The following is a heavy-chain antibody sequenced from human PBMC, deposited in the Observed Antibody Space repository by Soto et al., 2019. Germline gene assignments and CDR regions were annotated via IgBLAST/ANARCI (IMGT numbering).Heavy chain of an antibody. V-gene: IGHV1-69*08. D-gene: IGHD1-26*01. CDR3: ARGGVGAAGGMDV. Sequence: QVQLAQSGAEVKKPGSSVKVSCKSSGYTFTIYTVTWVRQAPGQGLEWMGRIIPIFTQTNYAQKFQDRVTITADKSTSTVYMELSGLRYEDTAVYYCARGGVGAAGGMDVWGQGTTVTVSS. CDR2: IIPIFTQT. J-gene: IGHJ6*02. CDR1: GYTFTIYT.